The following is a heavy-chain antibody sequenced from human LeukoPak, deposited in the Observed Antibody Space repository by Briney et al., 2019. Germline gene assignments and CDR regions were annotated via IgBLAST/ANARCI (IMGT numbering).Heavy chain of an antibody. D-gene: IGHD4-23*01. V-gene: IGHV3-11*01. J-gene: IGHJ4*02. CDR1: GFTFSDYY. CDR3: ASTAVVTPDGYFDY. Sequence: GGSLRLSCAASGFTFSDYYMSWIRQAPGEGLEWVSYISSSGSTIYYADSVKGRFTISRDNAKNSLYLQMNSLRAEDTAVYYCASTAVVTPDGYFDYWGQGTLVTVSS. CDR2: ISSSGSTI.